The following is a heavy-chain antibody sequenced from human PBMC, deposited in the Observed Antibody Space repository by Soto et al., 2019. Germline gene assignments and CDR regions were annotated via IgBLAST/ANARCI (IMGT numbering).Heavy chain of an antibody. CDR2: LNPYSGKT. Sequence: QVQLVQSGAEVKKPGASVKVSCKASGYTFTSYDINWVRQATGQGLEWMGWLNPYSGKTGYEQKFPGRIIMIKNNCIRTAYMELYSLKSAESAEYSCAREGFRGMDVWGQGTTVPVSS. CDR1: GYTFTSYD. D-gene: IGHD3-16*01. V-gene: IGHV1-8*01. J-gene: IGHJ6*02. CDR3: AREGFRGMDV.